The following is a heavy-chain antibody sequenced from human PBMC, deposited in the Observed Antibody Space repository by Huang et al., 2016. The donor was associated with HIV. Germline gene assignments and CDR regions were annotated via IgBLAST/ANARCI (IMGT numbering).Heavy chain of an antibody. CDR1: GGSIRSDNYY. J-gene: IGHJ4*02. Sequence: QLQLQESGPGLVKPSETLSLTCTVSGGSIRSDNYYWGWIRQPPGKGLEWSGSIDYSGSTYYNPSLKRRVTITVDKSKNHFSLRMRSVTAADTAVYYCARLPGSITMIRGVITDPYWGQGTLVTVSS. CDR3: ARLPGSITMIRGVITDPY. V-gene: IGHV4-39*02. CDR2: IDYSGST. D-gene: IGHD3-10*01.